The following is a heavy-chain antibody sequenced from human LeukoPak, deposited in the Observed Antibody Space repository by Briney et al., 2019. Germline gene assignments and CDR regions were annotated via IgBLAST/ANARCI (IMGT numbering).Heavy chain of an antibody. CDR2: INHSGST. V-gene: IGHV4-34*01. Sequence: SETLSLTCAVYGGSFSGYYWSWIRQPPGKGLEWIGEINHSGSTNYNPSLKSRVTISVDTSKNQFSLMLSSVTATDTAVYYCARGFGVLYYYYYYMDVWGKGTTVTVSS. CDR3: ARGFGVLYYYYYYMDV. D-gene: IGHD3-3*01. J-gene: IGHJ6*03. CDR1: GGSFSGYY.